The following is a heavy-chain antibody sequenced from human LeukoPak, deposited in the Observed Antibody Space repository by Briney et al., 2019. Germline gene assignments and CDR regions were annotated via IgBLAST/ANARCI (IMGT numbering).Heavy chain of an antibody. Sequence: SGPALVKPTQTLTLTCTFSAFSLSTSGMCVSWIRQPPGKALEWLARIDWDDDKYYSTSLKTRLTISKDTSKNQVVLTMTNMDPVDTATYYCARNTLVRGVPYFDYWGQGTLVTVSS. D-gene: IGHD3-10*01. V-gene: IGHV2-70*11. CDR2: IDWDDDK. J-gene: IGHJ4*02. CDR1: AFSLSTSGMC. CDR3: ARNTLVRGVPYFDY.